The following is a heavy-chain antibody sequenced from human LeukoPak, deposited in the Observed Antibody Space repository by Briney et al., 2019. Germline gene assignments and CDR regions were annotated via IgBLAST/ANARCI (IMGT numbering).Heavy chain of an antibody. V-gene: IGHV4-59*08. CDR3: ARHRAVAAYFDY. D-gene: IGHD6-19*01. CDR2: IYNSGST. Sequence: SETLSLTCTVSGGSISSYYWSWIRQPPGKGLEWIGYIYNSGSTNYNPSLKSRVTISVDTSKSHFSLKLSSVTAADTAVYFCARHRAVAAYFDYWGQGTLVTVSS. CDR1: GGSISSYY. J-gene: IGHJ4*02.